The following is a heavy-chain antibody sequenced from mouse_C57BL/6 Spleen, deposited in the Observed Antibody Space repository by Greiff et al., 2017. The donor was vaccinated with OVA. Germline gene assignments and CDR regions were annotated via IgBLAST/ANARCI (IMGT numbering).Heavy chain of an antibody. J-gene: IGHJ4*01. Sequence: DVQLVESGGGLVKPGGSLKLSCAASGFTFSSYAMSWVRQTPEKRLEWVATISDGGSYTYYPDNVKGRFTISRDNAKNNLYLQMSHLKSEDTAMYYCARDSSITTVVATDAMDYWGQGTSVTVSS. CDR2: ISDGGSYT. CDR1: GFTFSSYA. D-gene: IGHD1-1*01. V-gene: IGHV5-4*01. CDR3: ARDSSITTVVATDAMDY.